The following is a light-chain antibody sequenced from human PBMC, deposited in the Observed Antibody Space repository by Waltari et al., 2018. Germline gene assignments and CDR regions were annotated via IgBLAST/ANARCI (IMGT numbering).Light chain of an antibody. CDR1: KLGDKY. J-gene: IGLJ1*01. CDR3: QAWDSSTPYV. CDR2: QDT. Sequence: SYELTQPPSVSVSPGQTASITCSGDKLGDKYACCYQQKPGQSPVLVIYQDTKRPSGIPERFSGSNSGNTATLTISGTQAMDEADYYCQAWDSSTPYVFGPGTKVTVL. V-gene: IGLV3-1*01.